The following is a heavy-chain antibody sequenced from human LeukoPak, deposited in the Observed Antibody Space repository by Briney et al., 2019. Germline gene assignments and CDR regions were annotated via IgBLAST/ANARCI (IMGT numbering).Heavy chain of an antibody. D-gene: IGHD1-26*01. J-gene: IGHJ6*02. CDR3: ARGWDPYYYYGMDV. CDR1: GGTFSSYA. Sequence: SVKLSCKASGGTFSSYAMRWVRQAPGQGLEWVGRMIPILGIANYAQKFQGRVTITADKSTSTAYMELSSLRSEDTAVYYCARGWDPYYYYGMDVWGQGTTVTVSS. CDR2: MIPILGIA. V-gene: IGHV1-69*04.